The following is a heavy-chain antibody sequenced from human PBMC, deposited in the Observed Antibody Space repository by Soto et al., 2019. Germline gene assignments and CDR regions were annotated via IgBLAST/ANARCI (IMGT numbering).Heavy chain of an antibody. J-gene: IGHJ6*02. CDR1: GFTFTSSA. V-gene: IGHV1-58*02. CDR2: IVVGSGNT. Sequence: SVKVSCKASGFTFTSSAMQWVRQARGQRLEWIGWIVVGSGNTNYAQKFQERVTITRDMSTSTAYMELSSLRSEDTAVYYCAATIPLSLYYYGMDVWGQGTTVTVSS. D-gene: IGHD3-3*01. CDR3: AATIPLSLYYYGMDV.